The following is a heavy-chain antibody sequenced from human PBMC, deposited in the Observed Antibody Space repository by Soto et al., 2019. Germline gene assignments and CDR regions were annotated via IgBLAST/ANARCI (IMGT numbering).Heavy chain of an antibody. J-gene: IGHJ5*02. CDR3: AKGGCSSTSCYLRHDWFDP. V-gene: IGHV3-9*01. D-gene: IGHD2-2*01. Sequence: EVQLVESGGGLVQPGRSLRLSCAASGFTFDDYAMHWVRQAPGKGLEWVSGFSWNSGSIGYADSVKGRFTISRDNAKNSLYLQMNSLRAEDTALYYCAKGGCSSTSCYLRHDWFDPWGQGTLVTVSS. CDR2: FSWNSGSI. CDR1: GFTFDDYA.